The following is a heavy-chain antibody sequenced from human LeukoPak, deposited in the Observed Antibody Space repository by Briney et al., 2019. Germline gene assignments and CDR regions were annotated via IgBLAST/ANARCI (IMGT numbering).Heavy chain of an antibody. V-gene: IGHV3-30*04. Sequence: PGGSLRLSCVASGFTFVHFSMHWVRQAPGKGLEWVAFVSGEQTDKYYADSVKGRFTISRYNPRHTLFLEMKSLRDDDTAIYYCARDQPGTYTMSSTWGQGTLVTVSS. D-gene: IGHD7-27*01. CDR3: ARDQPGTYTMSST. CDR1: GFTFVHFS. J-gene: IGHJ5*02. CDR2: VSGEQTDK.